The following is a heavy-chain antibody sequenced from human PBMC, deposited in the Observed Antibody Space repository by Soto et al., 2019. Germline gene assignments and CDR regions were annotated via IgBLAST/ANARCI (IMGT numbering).Heavy chain of an antibody. CDR3: TRDNPLPYNSSSGKGYYGMDV. CDR1: GGSIRSGGYF. Sequence: QVQLQESGPGLVKPSQTLSLTCIVSGGSIRSGGYFWSWVRQHPGKGLEWIGNIYYNSGSTYYTPALMSQVSISVHESKNQFSLDLSSVTAADTSVYFCTRDNPLPYNSSSGKGYYGMDVWGQGTTVIVS. D-gene: IGHD3-10*01. CDR2: IYYNSGST. V-gene: IGHV4-31*01. J-gene: IGHJ6*02.